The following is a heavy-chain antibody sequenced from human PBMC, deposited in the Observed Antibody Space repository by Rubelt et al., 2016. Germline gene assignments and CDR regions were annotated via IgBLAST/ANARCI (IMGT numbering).Heavy chain of an antibody. J-gene: IGHJ6*02. CDR3: ARTRWTSRSYGMDV. V-gene: IGHV4-38-2*02. CDR1: GYSISSGYY. CDR2: IYYSGST. D-gene: IGHD2-15*01. Sequence: QVQLQESGPGLVKPSETLSLTCTVSGYSISSGYYWGWIRQPPGKGLEWIGYIYYSGSTNYNPSLKCRVTISVDTSKNQFSLKLSSVTAAETAWYYCARTRWTSRSYGMDVWGQGTTVTVSS.